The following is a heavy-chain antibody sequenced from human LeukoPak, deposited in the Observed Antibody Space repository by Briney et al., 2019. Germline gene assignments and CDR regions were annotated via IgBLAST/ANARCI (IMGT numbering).Heavy chain of an antibody. V-gene: IGHV3-48*03. J-gene: IGHJ6*04. CDR2: ISSSGSTI. D-gene: IGHD3-10*02. CDR1: GFTFSNYV. Sequence: PGRSLRLSCAASGFTFSNYVIHWVRQAPGKGLEWVSYISSSGSTIYYADSVKGRFTISRDNARNSLYLQMNSLRAEDTAVYYCAELGITMIGGVWGKGTTVTISS. CDR3: AELGITMIGGV.